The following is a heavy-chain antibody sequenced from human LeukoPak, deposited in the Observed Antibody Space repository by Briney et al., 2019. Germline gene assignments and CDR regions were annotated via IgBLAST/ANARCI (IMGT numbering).Heavy chain of an antibody. CDR2: IIPIFGTA. CDR3: ARDTLELRDGWSDP. J-gene: IGHJ5*02. Sequence: SVKVSCKASGGTFSSYAISWVRQAPGQGLEWRGGIIPIFGTANYAQKFQGRVTITADESTSTAYMELSSLRSEDTAVYYCARDTLELRDGWSDPWGQGTLVTVSS. D-gene: IGHD1-7*01. V-gene: IGHV1-69*13. CDR1: GGTFSSYA.